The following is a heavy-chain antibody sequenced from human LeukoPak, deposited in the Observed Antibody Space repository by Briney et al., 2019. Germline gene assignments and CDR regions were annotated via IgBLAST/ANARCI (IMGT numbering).Heavy chain of an antibody. CDR3: ARVGHYYYYYMDV. CDR1: GFTFSSYG. V-gene: IGHV3-23*01. J-gene: IGHJ6*03. CDR2: ISGSGGST. Sequence: GGSLRLSCAASGFTFSSYGMSWVRQAPGKGLEWVSAISGSGGSTYYADSVKGRFTISRDNSKNTLYLQMNSLRAEDTAVYYCARVGHYYYYYMDVWGKGTTVTVSS.